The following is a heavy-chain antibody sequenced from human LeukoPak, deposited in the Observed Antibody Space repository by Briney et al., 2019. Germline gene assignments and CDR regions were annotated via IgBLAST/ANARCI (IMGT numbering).Heavy chain of an antibody. CDR3: ASVTTRPGIVYFDS. D-gene: IGHD6-6*01. V-gene: IGHV3-23*01. CDR1: GFIFSSYG. Sequence: GGSLRLSCAASGFIFSSYGMSWVRQAPGKGLEWVSVINDSGGSTYYADSVKGRFTISRDNAKNSLYLQMDSLRAEDTAVYYCASVTTRPGIVYFDSWGQGTLVTVSS. CDR2: INDSGGST. J-gene: IGHJ4*02.